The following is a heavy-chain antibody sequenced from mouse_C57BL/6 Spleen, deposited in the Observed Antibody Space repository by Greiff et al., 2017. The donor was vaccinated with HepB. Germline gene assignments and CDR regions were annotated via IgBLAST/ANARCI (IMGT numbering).Heavy chain of an antibody. Sequence: QVQLQQSGPELVKPGASVKISCKASGYAFSSSWMNWVKQRPGKGLEWIGRIYPGDGDTNYNGKFKGKATLTADKSSSTAYMQHSSLTSEDSAVYFCARSVGDAMDYWGQGTSVTVSS. CDR2: IYPGDGDT. CDR3: ARSVGDAMDY. V-gene: IGHV1-82*01. J-gene: IGHJ4*01. CDR1: GYAFSSSW. D-gene: IGHD1-1*01.